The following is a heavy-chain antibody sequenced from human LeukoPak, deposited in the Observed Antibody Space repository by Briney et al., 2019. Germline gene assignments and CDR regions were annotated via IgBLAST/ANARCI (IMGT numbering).Heavy chain of an antibody. CDR1: GFTFGSYE. J-gene: IGHJ4*02. Sequence: GGSLRLSCAASGFTFGSYEMNWVRQAPGKGLEWISYISSSGSTVQYADSVKGRFTISRDNAKNSLYLQMGSLRAEDTAVYYCASHSSGSYSIYLDWWGQGTLVTVSS. CDR3: ASHSSGSYSIYLDW. D-gene: IGHD3-10*01. V-gene: IGHV3-48*03. CDR2: ISSSGSTV.